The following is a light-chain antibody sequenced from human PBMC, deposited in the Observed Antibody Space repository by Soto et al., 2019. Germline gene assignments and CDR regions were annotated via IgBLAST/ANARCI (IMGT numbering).Light chain of an antibody. CDR3: CSYADVTTYV. J-gene: IGLJ1*01. V-gene: IGLV2-23*01. CDR2: EGN. Sequence: QSALTQPASVSGSPGQSITISCTGTSNDVGSYDLVSWYQQHPGKAPKLIIFEGNKRPSLVSNRFSGSKSGNTASLTIAGLQPEDEADYYCCSYADVTTYVFGNGTKLTVL. CDR1: SNDVGSYDL.